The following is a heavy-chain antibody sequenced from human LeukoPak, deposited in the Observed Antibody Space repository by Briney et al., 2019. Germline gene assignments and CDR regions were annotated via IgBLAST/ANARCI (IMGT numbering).Heavy chain of an antibody. J-gene: IGHJ4*02. Sequence: GGSLRLSCAASGFTFGSYWMHWVRQAPGKGLVWVSRINSDGSSTSYADSVKGRFTISRDNAKNTLYLQMNSLRVEDTAVYYCARGRPDYYDSSGYYSLYYFDYWGQGALVTVSS. V-gene: IGHV3-74*01. CDR2: INSDGSST. CDR1: GFTFGSYW. D-gene: IGHD3-22*01. CDR3: ARGRPDYYDSSGYYSLYYFDY.